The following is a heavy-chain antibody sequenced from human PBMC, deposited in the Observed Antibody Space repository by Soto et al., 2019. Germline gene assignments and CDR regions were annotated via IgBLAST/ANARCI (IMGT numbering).Heavy chain of an antibody. CDR1: GYSFTSYW. V-gene: IGHV5-10-1*01. D-gene: IGHD2-2*01. Sequence: PGESLKISCKGSGYSFTSYWISWVRQMPGKGLEWMGRIDPSDSYTNYSPSFQGHVTISADKSISTAYLQWSSLKASDTAMYYCARLKLGYCSSTSCYPNPYYYCGMDVWGQGTTVTVSS. CDR3: ARLKLGYCSSTSCYPNPYYYCGMDV. J-gene: IGHJ6*02. CDR2: IDPSDSYT.